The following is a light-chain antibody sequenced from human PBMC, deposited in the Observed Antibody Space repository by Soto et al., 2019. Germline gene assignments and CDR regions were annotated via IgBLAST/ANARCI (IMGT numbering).Light chain of an antibody. CDR2: WAS. J-gene: IGKJ2*02. Sequence: DIVMTQSPDSLAVSLGERATINCKSSQSVLYSSNNNNYLAWYQQKPGQPPKLLIFWASTREPGVPDRFSGSGSGTDFTLTISRLQAEDVAVYYCQQYYTTPCTFDQGTKLEIK. V-gene: IGKV4-1*01. CDR3: QQYYTTPCT. CDR1: QSVLYSSNNNNY.